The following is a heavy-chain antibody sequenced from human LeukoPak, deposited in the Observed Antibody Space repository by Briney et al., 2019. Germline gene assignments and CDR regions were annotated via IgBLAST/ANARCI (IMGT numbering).Heavy chain of an antibody. CDR1: GFTFSSYA. D-gene: IGHD3-10*01. CDR2: ISASGDRT. V-gene: IGHV3-23*01. Sequence: GGSLRLSCAASGFTFSSYAMSWVRQAPGRGLEWVSAISASGDRTYYADSVKGRFTISKDNSKNTLYLQMNSLRAEDTAVYSCAKNGEVLSWFDPWGQGTLVTVSS. J-gene: IGHJ5*02. CDR3: AKNGEVLSWFDP.